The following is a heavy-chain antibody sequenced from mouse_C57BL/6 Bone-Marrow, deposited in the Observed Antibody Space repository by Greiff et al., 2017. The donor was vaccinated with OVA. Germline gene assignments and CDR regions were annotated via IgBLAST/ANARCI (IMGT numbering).Heavy chain of an antibody. CDR1: GYTFTSYW. J-gene: IGHJ3*01. CDR2: IYPSDSET. CDR3: ARRDHYSNFSWFAY. Sequence: QVQLQQPGAELVRPGSSVKLSCKASGYTFTSYWMDWVKQRPGQGLEWIGNIYPSDSETHYNQKFKDKATLTVDKSSSTAYMQLSSLTSEDSAVYYCARRDHYSNFSWFAYWGQGTLVTVSA. D-gene: IGHD2-5*01. V-gene: IGHV1-61*01.